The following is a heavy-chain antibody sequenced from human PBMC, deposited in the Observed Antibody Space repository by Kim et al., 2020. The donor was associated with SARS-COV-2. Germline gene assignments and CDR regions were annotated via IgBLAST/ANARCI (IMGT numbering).Heavy chain of an antibody. J-gene: IGHJ4*02. Sequence: SETLSLTCTVSGGSISSSSYYWGWIRQPPGKGLEWIGSIYYSGSTYYNPSLKSRVTISVDTSKNQFSLKLSSVTAADTAVYYCARHGPDNYYDSSGYYFDYWGQGTLVTVSS. CDR2: IYYSGST. CDR1: GGSISSSSYY. CDR3: ARHGPDNYYDSSGYYFDY. D-gene: IGHD3-22*01. V-gene: IGHV4-39*01.